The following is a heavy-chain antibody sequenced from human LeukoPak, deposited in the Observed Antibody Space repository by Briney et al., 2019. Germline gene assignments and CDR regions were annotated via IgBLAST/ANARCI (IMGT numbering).Heavy chain of an antibody. Sequence: SGPTLVNPSETLTLTCTFSGFSLNTYGLGVGWIRQPPGKPLEWLAVIYWNDDKRYSPSLKTRISISKDTSGNQVVLSRTNMDPVDTGTYYCAHSALMTSNRDFDSWGPGILVTVSS. CDR2: IYWNDDK. V-gene: IGHV2-5*01. CDR3: AHSALMTSNRDFDS. CDR1: GFSLNTYGLG. J-gene: IGHJ4*02. D-gene: IGHD2-8*01.